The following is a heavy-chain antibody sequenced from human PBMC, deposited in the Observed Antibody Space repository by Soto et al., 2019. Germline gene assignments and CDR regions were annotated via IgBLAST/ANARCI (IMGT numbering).Heavy chain of an antibody. V-gene: IGHV3-11*06. CDR1: GFTFSDHY. CDR2: ISPRSTYK. Sequence: QVQLVESGGGLVKPGGSLRLSCASSGFTFSDHYMSWIRRSPGKGLEFLSYISPRSTYKNYADSVKGRFTISRYKAKNSLYLQLNSLRAENTAIYYCSRGGGGGLFDLWGQGTFVIVSS. J-gene: IGHJ4*02. CDR3: SRGGGGGLFDL. D-gene: IGHD2-21*01.